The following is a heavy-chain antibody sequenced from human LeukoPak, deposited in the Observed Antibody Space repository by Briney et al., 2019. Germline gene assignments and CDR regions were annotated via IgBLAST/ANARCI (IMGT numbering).Heavy chain of an antibody. V-gene: IGHV3-23*01. D-gene: IGHD1-14*01. J-gene: IGHJ4*02. CDR1: GFTFSRYS. Sequence: GGSLRLSCAASGFTFSRYSMMWVRQAPGKGLEWVSSINGSGDKTYYADSVKGRFTISRDNSKNTLYLQMNSLRAEDTAVYYCAKPARTDYADYWGQGTLVTVSS. CDR2: INGSGDKT. CDR3: AKPARTDYADY.